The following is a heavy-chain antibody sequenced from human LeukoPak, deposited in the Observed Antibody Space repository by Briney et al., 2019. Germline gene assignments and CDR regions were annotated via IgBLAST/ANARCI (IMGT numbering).Heavy chain of an antibody. V-gene: IGHV4-34*01. CDR2: INHSGST. D-gene: IGHD1-26*01. Sequence: PSETLSLTCAVYGGSFSGYYWSWIRQPPGKGLEWIGEINHSGSTNYNPSLKSRVTISVDTSKNQFSLKLSSVTAADTAVYYCARGRRSGSYYFYYFQDWGQGTLVTVSS. CDR3: ARGRRSGSYYFYYFQD. CDR1: GGSFSGYY. J-gene: IGHJ1*01.